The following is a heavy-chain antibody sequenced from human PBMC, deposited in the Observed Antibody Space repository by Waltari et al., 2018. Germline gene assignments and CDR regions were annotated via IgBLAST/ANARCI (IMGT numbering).Heavy chain of an antibody. CDR3: VRSQDSSGHLYFDY. V-gene: IGHV3-33*01. CDR1: GFSLSSYG. CDR2: IMNDGSNM. D-gene: IGHD3-22*01. J-gene: IGHJ4*02. Sequence: QVQLVESGGGVVQLGRSLRLSCAASGFSLSSYGMHWARLVPGKGLEWVAVIMNDGSNMYYADSVKGRFTISRENFKKTLDLKMKRMRVEDKDVYYCVRSQDSSGHLYFDYWGQGTLVTVSS.